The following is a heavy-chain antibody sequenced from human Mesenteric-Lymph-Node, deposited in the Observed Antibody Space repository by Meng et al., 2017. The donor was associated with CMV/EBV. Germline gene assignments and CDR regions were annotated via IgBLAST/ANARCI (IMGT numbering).Heavy chain of an antibody. J-gene: IGHJ4*02. V-gene: IGHV3-23*01. D-gene: IGHD2-15*01. CDR1: GFTFSIYD. CDR2: ISGGGGRV. Sequence: GGPLRLSCAASGFTFSIYDMSWVRQAPGKGLEWVSGISGGGGRVHYADSVKGRFTISRDNSNNTLYLEMKSLRAEDTAVYYCAKVRLVRYCSGGSCYFDYWGQGTLVTVSS. CDR3: AKVRLVRYCSGGSCYFDY.